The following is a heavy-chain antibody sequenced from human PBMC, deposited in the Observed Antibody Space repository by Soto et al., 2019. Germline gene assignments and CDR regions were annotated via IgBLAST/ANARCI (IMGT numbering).Heavy chain of an antibody. D-gene: IGHD6-13*01. CDR2: IIPIFGTA. V-gene: IGHV1-69*01. CDR1: GGTFSSYA. Sequence: QVQLVQSGAEVKKPGSSVKVSCKASGGTFSSYAISWVRQAPGQGLEWMGGIIPIFGTANYAQKFQGRVTITADESTSTGYMELSRLRSEDTAVYYCARVGEQQLKTVGYYFDYWGQGTLVTVSS. CDR3: ARVGEQQLKTVGYYFDY. J-gene: IGHJ4*02.